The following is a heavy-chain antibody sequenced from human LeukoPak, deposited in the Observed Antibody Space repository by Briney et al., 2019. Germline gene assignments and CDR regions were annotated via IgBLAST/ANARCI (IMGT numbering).Heavy chain of an antibody. CDR3: ARDYSWFGEDNWFDP. J-gene: IGHJ5*02. D-gene: IGHD3-10*01. Sequence: PSETLSLTCAVYGGSFSGYYWSWIRQPPGKGLEWIGEINHSGSTNYNPSLKSRVTISVDTSKNQFSLKLSSVTAADTAVYYCARDYSWFGEDNWFDPWGQGTLVTVSS. CDR1: GGSFSGYY. V-gene: IGHV4-34*01. CDR2: INHSGST.